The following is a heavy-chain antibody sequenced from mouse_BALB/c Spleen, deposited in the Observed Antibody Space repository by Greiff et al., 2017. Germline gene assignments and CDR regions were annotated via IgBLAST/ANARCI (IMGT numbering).Heavy chain of an antibody. CDR1: GFSLTSYG. Sequence: VQLQQSGPGLVQPSQSLSITCTVSGFSLTSYGVHWIRQPPGKGLEWLGVIWTGGGTNYNSAFMSRLSISKDNSKSQVFLKMNSLQTDDTAIYYCVREGGYYEAYWGQGTLVTVSA. D-gene: IGHD2-3*01. V-gene: IGHV2-9-2*01. J-gene: IGHJ3*01. CDR2: IWTGGGT. CDR3: VREGGYYEAY.